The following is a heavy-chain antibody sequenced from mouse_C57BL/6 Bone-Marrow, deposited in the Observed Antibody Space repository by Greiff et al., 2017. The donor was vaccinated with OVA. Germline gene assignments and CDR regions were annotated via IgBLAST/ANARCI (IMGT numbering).Heavy chain of an antibody. D-gene: IGHD1-1*01. V-gene: IGHV1-19*01. CDR2: INPYNGGT. CDR3: ARERFIEAD. J-gene: IGHJ3*01. CDR1: GYTFTDYY. Sequence: VQLQQSGPVLVKPGASVKMSCKASGYTFTDYYMNWVKQSHGKSLEWIGVINPYNGGTSYNQKFKGKATLTVDKSSNTAYMELNSLTSEDSAVYISARERFIEADWGQGTLFTVSA.